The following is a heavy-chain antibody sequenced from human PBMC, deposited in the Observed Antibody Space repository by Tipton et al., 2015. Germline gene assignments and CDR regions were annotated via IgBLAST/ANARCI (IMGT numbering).Heavy chain of an antibody. V-gene: IGHV4-61*01. CDR2: IYYKGST. CDR3: ARYRMGVDY. J-gene: IGHJ4*02. Sequence: TLSLTCTVSGVSVSSGSYYWSWIRQPPGKGLEWIGYIYYKGSTNYSPSLKSRVTISIDTSKNQFSLKVSSVTVADTAVYYCARYRMGVDYWGQGALVTVSS. D-gene: IGHD3-16*01. CDR1: GVSVSSGSYY.